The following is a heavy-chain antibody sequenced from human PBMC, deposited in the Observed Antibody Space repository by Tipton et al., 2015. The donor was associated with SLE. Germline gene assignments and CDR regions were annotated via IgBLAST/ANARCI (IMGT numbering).Heavy chain of an antibody. CDR2: INHSGST. D-gene: IGHD6-13*01. CDR3: ARPPSAAGYYFDY. Sequence: LRLSCAVYGGSFSGYYWSWIRQPPGKGLEWIGEINHSGSTNYNPSLKSRVTISVDTSKNQFSLKLSSVTAADTAVYYCARPPSAAGYYFDYWGQGTLVTVSS. J-gene: IGHJ4*02. CDR1: GGSFSGYY. V-gene: IGHV4-34*01.